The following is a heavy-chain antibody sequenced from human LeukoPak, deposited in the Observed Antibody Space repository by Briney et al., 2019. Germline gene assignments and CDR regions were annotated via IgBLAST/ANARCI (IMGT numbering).Heavy chain of an antibody. CDR3: ARTPGSYRPYLIDY. Sequence: PSETLSLTCTVSGGSISSYYWSWIRKPPGKGLEWIGYIYYSGSTNYNPSLKSRVTISVDTSKNQFSLKLSSVTAADTAVYYCARTPGSYRPYLIDYWGQGTLVTVSS. CDR1: GGSISSYY. J-gene: IGHJ4*02. D-gene: IGHD3-16*02. CDR2: IYYSGST. V-gene: IGHV4-59*01.